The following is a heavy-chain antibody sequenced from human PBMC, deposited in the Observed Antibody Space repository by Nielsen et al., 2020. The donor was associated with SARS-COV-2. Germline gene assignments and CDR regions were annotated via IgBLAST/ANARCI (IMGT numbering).Heavy chain of an antibody. V-gene: IGHV3-23*01. CDR1: GFTFSSYA. CDR2: ISGSGGST. Sequence: GGSLRLSCAASGFTFSSYAMSWVRQAPGKGLEWVSAISGSGGSTYYADSVKGRFTISRDNSKNTLYLQMNSLRAEDTAVYYCARVITDGNYYYYYGMDVWGQGTTVTVSS. J-gene: IGHJ6*02. D-gene: IGHD3-10*01. CDR3: ARVITDGNYYYYYGMDV.